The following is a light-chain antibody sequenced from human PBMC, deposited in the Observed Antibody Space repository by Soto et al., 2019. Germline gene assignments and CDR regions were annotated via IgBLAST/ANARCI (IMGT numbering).Light chain of an antibody. V-gene: IGKV3-20*01. CDR2: EAS. CDR3: QQYGRPPRAT. Sequence: EVVLTHSPGTLSLSPWEIATLSCRASQSVSSYLAWYQQKPGQAPRLLIYEASSRATGIPDRFSGGGSGTDFTLSISKVEPEDFAVYYCQQYGRPPRATFGQGTRLEIK. CDR1: QSVSSY. J-gene: IGKJ5*01.